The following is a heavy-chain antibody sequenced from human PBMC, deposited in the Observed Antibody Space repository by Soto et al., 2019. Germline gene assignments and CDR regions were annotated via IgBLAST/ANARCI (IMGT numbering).Heavy chain of an antibody. CDR1: GGSFSGYY. J-gene: IGHJ4*02. Sequence: SETLSLTCAVYGGSFSGYYWSWIRQPPGKGLEWIGEINHSGSTNYNPSLKSRVTISVETSKNQFSLKLSSVTAADTAVYYCAGKSPGAQPNCSGGSCYSHTIDYWGQGTLVTVSS. D-gene: IGHD2-15*01. CDR3: AGKSPGAQPNCSGGSCYSHTIDY. V-gene: IGHV4-34*01. CDR2: INHSGST.